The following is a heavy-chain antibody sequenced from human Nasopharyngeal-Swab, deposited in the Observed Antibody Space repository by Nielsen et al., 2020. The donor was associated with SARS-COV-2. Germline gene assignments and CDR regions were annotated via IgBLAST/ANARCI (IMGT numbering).Heavy chain of an antibody. CDR2: IYWDDDK. CDR3: AHRRYYGSGSYAPFDY. Sequence: WSRKPPGKALEWLALIYWDDDKRYISSLKSRLTITKDTSKNQVVLTMTNMKPVDTATYYCAHRRYYGSGSYAPFDYWGQGTLVTVSS. D-gene: IGHD3-10*01. V-gene: IGHV2-5*02. J-gene: IGHJ4*02.